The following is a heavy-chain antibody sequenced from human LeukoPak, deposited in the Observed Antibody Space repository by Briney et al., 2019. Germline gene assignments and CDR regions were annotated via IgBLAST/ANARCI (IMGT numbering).Heavy chain of an antibody. D-gene: IGHD1-1*01. V-gene: IGHV5-51*01. J-gene: IGHJ6*03. Sequence: GESLKISCEVSGDSIITYWIGWVRQMPGKGLEWMGIIYLGDSDTRYSPSFQGQVTISADKSISTAYLQWSSLKASDTAMYYCARQLSWRPYYYMDVWGKGTTVTTSS. CDR3: ARQLSWRPYYYMDV. CDR1: GDSIITYW. CDR2: IYLGDSDT.